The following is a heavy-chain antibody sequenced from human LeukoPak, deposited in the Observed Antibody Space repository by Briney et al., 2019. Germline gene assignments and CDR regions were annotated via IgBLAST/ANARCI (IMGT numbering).Heavy chain of an antibody. CDR1: GLTFSSYA. CDR2: ISGSGGST. Sequence: GGSLRLSCAASGLTFSSYAMSWVRQAPGKGLEWVSSISGSGGSTYYADSVKGRFTISRDNSQNTLYLQMNSLRAEDTAVYYCAREGYGSGSYYNLDYYYGMDVWGQGTTVTVSS. D-gene: IGHD3-10*01. J-gene: IGHJ6*02. V-gene: IGHV3-23*01. CDR3: AREGYGSGSYYNLDYYYGMDV.